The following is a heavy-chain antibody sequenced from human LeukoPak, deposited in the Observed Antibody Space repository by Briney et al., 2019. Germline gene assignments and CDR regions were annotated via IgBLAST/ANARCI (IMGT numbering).Heavy chain of an antibody. CDR3: ARVIAVAQGDWFDP. Sequence: GASVKVSCKASGYTFTGYYMHWVRQAPGQGLEWMGWINPNSGGVNYAQKFQGRVTMTRDTSISTAYMELSRLRSDDTAVYYCARVIAVAQGDWFDPWGQGTLVTVSS. CDR1: GYTFTGYY. CDR2: INPNSGGV. J-gene: IGHJ5*02. V-gene: IGHV1-2*02. D-gene: IGHD6-19*01.